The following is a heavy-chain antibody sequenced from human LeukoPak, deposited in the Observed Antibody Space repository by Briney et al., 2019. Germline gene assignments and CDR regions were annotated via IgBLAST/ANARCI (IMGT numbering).Heavy chain of an antibody. CDR3: ASDSSSWYVWYY. V-gene: IGHV3-23*01. CDR1: GFTFSSYA. J-gene: IGHJ4*02. Sequence: GGSLRLSCAASGFTFSSYAMSWVRQAPGKGLEWVSAISGSGGSTYYADSVKGRFTISRDNSKNTLYLQMNSLRAEDTAVYYCASDSSSWYVWYYWGRGTLVTVSS. CDR2: ISGSGGST. D-gene: IGHD6-13*01.